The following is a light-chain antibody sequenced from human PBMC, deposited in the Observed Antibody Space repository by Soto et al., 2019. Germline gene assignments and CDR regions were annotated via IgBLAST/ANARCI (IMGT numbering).Light chain of an antibody. CDR3: QSYDSRPL. Sequence: QAVVTQPPSVSGAPGQRVTISCTGSSSNIGAGYDVHWYQQLPGTAPKLLIFRNNNRPSGVPGRFSGSKSGTSASLAITGLQAEDAAVYYCQSYDSRPLFGGGTKLTVL. V-gene: IGLV1-40*01. J-gene: IGLJ3*02. CDR2: RNN. CDR1: SSNIGAGYD.